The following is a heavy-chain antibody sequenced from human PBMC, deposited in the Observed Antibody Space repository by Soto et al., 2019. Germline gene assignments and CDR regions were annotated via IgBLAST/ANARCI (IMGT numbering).Heavy chain of an antibody. CDR1: GFTFSSYG. V-gene: IGHV3-30*18. J-gene: IGHJ4*02. D-gene: IGHD6-19*01. CDR3: AKPLCIAVAGTDY. CDR2: ISYDGSNK. Sequence: QVQLVESGGGVVQPGRSLRLSCAASGFTFSSYGMHWVRQAPGKGLEWVAVISYDGSNKYDANSVKGRFTISRDNTKNTQYLQMNSLRAEDKAVYYGAKPLCIAVAGTDYWGQGTLVTVSS.